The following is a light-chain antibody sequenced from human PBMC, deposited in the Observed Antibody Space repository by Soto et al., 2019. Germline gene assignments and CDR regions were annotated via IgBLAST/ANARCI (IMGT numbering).Light chain of an antibody. CDR2: LGS. V-gene: IGKV2-28*01. CDR1: QSLLDSEDGDTY. J-gene: IGKJ1*01. CDR3: MQALQTWT. Sequence: DIVMTQTPLSLPVTPGEPASISCRSSQSLLDSEDGDTYLDWYLQKPGQSPQLLIYLGSNRASGVPDRFSGSGSGTDFTLKISRVEAEDVGVYYCMQALQTWTFGQGTKVDIK.